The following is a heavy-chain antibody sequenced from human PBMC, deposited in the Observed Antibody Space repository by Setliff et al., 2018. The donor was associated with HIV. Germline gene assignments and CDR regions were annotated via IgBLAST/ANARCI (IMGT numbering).Heavy chain of an antibody. V-gene: IGHV4-39*01. D-gene: IGHD3-22*01. Sequence: PSETLSLPCTVSGGSASNSRYFWSWIRQPPGKGLEYIGSIHYDERTYYNPSLKSRVTISLDTSKHQFSLNLTSVTAADTAVYYCASRIYYYDSNNFLREEGFDPWGQGTLVTVSS. CDR2: IHYDERT. J-gene: IGHJ5*02. CDR1: GGSASNSRYF. CDR3: ASRIYYYDSNNFLREEGFDP.